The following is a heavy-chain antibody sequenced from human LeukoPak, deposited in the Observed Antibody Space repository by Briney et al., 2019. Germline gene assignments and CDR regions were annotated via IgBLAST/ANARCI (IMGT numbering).Heavy chain of an antibody. CDR1: GYIFTAYY. CDR3: ARFEGISALRGD. J-gene: IGHJ4*02. CDR2: IKTNSGER. Sequence: ASVTVSFTASGYIFTAYYVHWVRQGPGQGKEWMGLIKTNSGERINSQRFQGRVTINRDTSITTAYMELSRLTSDDTAVYYCARFEGISALRGDWGQGTLVTVSS. V-gene: IGHV1-2*02. D-gene: IGHD6-13*01.